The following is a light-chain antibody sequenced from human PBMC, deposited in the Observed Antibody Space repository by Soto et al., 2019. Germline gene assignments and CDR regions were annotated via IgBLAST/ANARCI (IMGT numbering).Light chain of an antibody. CDR3: QQYNDWPPLT. CDR2: GAS. J-gene: IGKJ4*01. CDR1: QCVSGN. V-gene: IGKV3-15*01. Sequence: EIVMTQSPATLSVSPGERATLSCMASQCVSGNLAWYQQKPGQAPRLLIYGASTRATGIPARFSGSGSGTEFTLTITSLQSEDFAVYYCQQYNDWPPLTFGGGTKVEIK.